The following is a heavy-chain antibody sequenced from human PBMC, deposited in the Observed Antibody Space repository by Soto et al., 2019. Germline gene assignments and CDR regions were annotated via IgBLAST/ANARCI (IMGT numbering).Heavy chain of an antibody. V-gene: IGHV3-30-3*01. D-gene: IGHD2-21*02. CDR2: ISYDGSNK. CDR3: ARDTVVVTAIIDY. J-gene: IGHJ4*02. Sequence: PGGSLRLSCAASGFTFSSYAMHWVRQAPGKGPEWVAVISYDGSNKYYADSVKGRFTISRDNSKNTLYLQMNSLRAEDTAVYYCARDTVVVTAIIDYWGQGTLVTVSS. CDR1: GFTFSSYA.